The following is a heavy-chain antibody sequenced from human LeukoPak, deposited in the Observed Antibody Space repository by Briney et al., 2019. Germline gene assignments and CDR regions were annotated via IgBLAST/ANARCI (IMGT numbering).Heavy chain of an antibody. Sequence: SETLSLTCGVSGGSISITNWWTWVRQPAGKGLEWIGEVHLDGRTNYNPSLESRATISVDKSENHISLRLTSVTAADTAVYYCAREGGFYRPLDCSGQGILVTVSP. J-gene: IGHJ4*02. CDR1: GGSISITNW. V-gene: IGHV4-4*02. CDR3: AREGGFYRPLDC. D-gene: IGHD3-16*02. CDR2: VHLDGRT.